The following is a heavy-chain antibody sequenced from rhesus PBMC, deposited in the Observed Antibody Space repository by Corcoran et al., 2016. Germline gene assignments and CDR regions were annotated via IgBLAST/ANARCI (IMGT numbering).Heavy chain of an antibody. CDR3: VRAIGY. J-gene: IGHJ4*01. Sequence: EVRLVESGGGLAKPGGSLRLSCAASGFTFSAYDMDWVRQAPGEGLEWDSRFSNGGSRQWYVDSVKARFTISRENANNILYLQMYSLRAEDTALYFCVRAIGYWGQGVRVTVAS. CDR2: FSNGGSRQ. V-gene: IGHV3-178*01. CDR1: GFTFSAYD.